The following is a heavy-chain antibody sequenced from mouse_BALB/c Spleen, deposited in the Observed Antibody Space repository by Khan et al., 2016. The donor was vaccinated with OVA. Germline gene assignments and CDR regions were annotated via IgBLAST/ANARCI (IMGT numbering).Heavy chain of an antibody. CDR3: ARYGNHCDFDV. D-gene: IGHD2-1*01. CDR2: ILPGNGST. J-gene: IGHJ1*01. CDR1: GYTFSGYW. V-gene: IGHV1-9*01. Sequence: QVQLKESGAELMKPGASVKISCKATGYTFSGYWIEWVKQRPGHGLEWIGEILPGNGSTTYNENFKGKATFTADTTSNTAYMRLSSLTSEDSAVYDCARYGNHCDFDVWGARTTVTVSS.